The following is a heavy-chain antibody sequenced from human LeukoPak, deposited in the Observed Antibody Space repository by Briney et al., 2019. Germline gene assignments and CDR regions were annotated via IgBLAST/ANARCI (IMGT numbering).Heavy chain of an antibody. Sequence: SETLSLTCTVSGGSISSYYWSWIRQPPGKGLEWIGYIYYSGSTNYNPSLKSRVTISVDTSKTQFSLKLSSVTAADTAVYYCARHYGSSWNYFDYWGQGTLVTVSS. CDR1: GGSISSYY. CDR3: ARHYGSSWNYFDY. J-gene: IGHJ4*02. D-gene: IGHD6-13*01. V-gene: IGHV4-59*08. CDR2: IYYSGST.